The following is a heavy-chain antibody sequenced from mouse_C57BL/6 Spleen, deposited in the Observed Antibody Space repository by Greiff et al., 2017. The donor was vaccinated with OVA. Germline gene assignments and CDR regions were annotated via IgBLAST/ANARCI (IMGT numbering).Heavy chain of an antibody. CDR1: GYAFSSSW. CDR3: ARSNPYYFDY. J-gene: IGHJ2*01. CDR2: IYPGDGDT. D-gene: IGHD6-1*01. Sequence: VQLQQSGPELVKPGASVKFSCKASGYAFSSSWMNWVKQRPGKGLEWIGRIYPGDGDTNYNGKFKGKATLTADKSSSTAYMQLSSLTSEDSAVYFCARSNPYYFDYWGQGTTLTVSS. V-gene: IGHV1-82*01.